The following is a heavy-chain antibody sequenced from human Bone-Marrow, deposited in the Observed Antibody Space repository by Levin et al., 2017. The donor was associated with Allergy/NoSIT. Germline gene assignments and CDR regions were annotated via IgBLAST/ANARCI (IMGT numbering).Heavy chain of an antibody. V-gene: IGHV4-4*02. CDR1: GDSISSSNW. D-gene: IGHD2-21*02. CDR2: IYQSGNT. CDR3: ATCGDDCIDVFGI. Sequence: PGGSLRLSCAVSGDSISSSNWWSWVRQPPGKGLEWIGEIYQSGNTSYNPSLKSRATISVDKSKNQFSLKLISVTAADTAVYYCATCGDDCIDVFGIWGQGTMVTVSS. J-gene: IGHJ3*02.